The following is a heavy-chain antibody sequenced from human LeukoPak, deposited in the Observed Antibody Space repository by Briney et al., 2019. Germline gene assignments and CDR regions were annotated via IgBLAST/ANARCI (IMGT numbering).Heavy chain of an antibody. CDR1: GFTVSSDY. CDR3: ARDSPGGALDI. D-gene: IGHD3-16*01. Sequence: PGGSLRLSCAASGFTVSSDYMSWVRQAPGKGLEWVSVIYSGGSTYYADSVKGRFTISRDNSKNTLYLQMNSLRAEDTAVYYCARDSPGGALDIWGQGTMVTVSS. J-gene: IGHJ3*02. CDR2: IYSGGST. V-gene: IGHV3-66*01.